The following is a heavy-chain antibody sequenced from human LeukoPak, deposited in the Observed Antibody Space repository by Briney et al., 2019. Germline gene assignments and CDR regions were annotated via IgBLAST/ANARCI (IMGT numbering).Heavy chain of an antibody. CDR3: ARGPGDSGGYYLPFDF. D-gene: IGHD3-22*01. CDR1: GFTFAKFA. Sequence: PGGSLRLSCAISGFTFAKFAMSWVRQAPGKGLEWVSTISGSGIVTYYADSVKGRFTISRDNSKNTLYLHMNSLRVEDTAVYFCARGPGDSGGYYLPFDFWGQGTLVTVSS. CDR2: ISGSGIVT. J-gene: IGHJ4*02. V-gene: IGHV3-23*01.